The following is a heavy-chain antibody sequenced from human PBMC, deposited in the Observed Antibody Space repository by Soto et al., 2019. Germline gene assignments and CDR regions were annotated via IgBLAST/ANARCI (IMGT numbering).Heavy chain of an antibody. CDR2: IDPSDSYT. Sequence: PGEYLKISCKGSGYSFTSYWISWVRQMPGKGLEWMGRIDPSDSYTNYSPSFQGHVTISADKSISTAYLQWSSLKASDTAMYYCATDFGVVIRRYYYGMDVWGQGTTVTVSS. CDR3: ATDFGVVIRRYYYGMDV. D-gene: IGHD3-3*01. V-gene: IGHV5-10-1*01. J-gene: IGHJ6*02. CDR1: GYSFTSYW.